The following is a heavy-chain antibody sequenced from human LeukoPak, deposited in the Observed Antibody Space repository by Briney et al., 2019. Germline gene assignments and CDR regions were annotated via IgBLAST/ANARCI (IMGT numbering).Heavy chain of an antibody. V-gene: IGHV3-33*06. J-gene: IGHJ4*02. D-gene: IGHD6-19*01. Sequence: GGSLRLSCAASGFTFSSYGMHWVRQAPGKGLEWVAVIWYDGSNKYYADSVKGRFTISRDNSKNTLYLQMNSLRAEDTAVYYCAKDEGSIAVAGTPNYWGQGTLVTVSS. CDR3: AKDEGSIAVAGTPNY. CDR2: IWYDGSNK. CDR1: GFTFSSYG.